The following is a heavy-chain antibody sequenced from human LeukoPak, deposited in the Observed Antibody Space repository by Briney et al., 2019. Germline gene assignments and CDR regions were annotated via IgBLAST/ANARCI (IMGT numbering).Heavy chain of an antibody. CDR3: ARATVGVLRFLEWFY. CDR2: ISAYNGNT. J-gene: IGHJ4*02. D-gene: IGHD3-3*01. CDR1: GYTFTSYG. V-gene: IGHV1-18*01. Sequence: GASVKVSCKASGYTFTSYGISWVRQAPGQGLEWMGWISAYNGNTNYAQKLQGRVTMTTDTSTSTAYMELRSLRSDDTAVYYCARATVGVLRFLEWFYWGQGTLVTVSS.